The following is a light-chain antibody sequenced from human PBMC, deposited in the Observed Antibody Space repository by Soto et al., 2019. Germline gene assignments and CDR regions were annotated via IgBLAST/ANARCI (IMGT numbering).Light chain of an antibody. CDR3: CSYTTSNTRQIV. J-gene: IGLJ1*01. CDR2: DVS. CDR1: SSDVGGYNY. V-gene: IGLV2-14*01. Sequence: QSVLTQPASVSGSPGQSITISCTGTSSDVGGYNYVSWYQQHPGKAPKFMIYDVSNRPSGVSNRFSGSKSGNTASLTISGLQAGVEADYYCCSYTTSNTRQIVFGTGTKVTVL.